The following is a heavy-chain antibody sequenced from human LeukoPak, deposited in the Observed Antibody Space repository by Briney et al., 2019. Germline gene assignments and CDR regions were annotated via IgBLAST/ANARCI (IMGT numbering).Heavy chain of an antibody. Sequence: GGSLRLSCAASGFTFRNYGLSWFRQAPGKGLEWVSYISSAGGNINYADSVKGRFIISRDNGINSLYLQMNSLRAEDTAVYYCAIWMGNNGDFTGPLDYWGQGTLVTVSS. CDR1: GFTFRNYG. CDR2: ISSAGGNI. D-gene: IGHD2-8*01. CDR3: AIWMGNNGDFTGPLDY. J-gene: IGHJ4*02. V-gene: IGHV3-48*01.